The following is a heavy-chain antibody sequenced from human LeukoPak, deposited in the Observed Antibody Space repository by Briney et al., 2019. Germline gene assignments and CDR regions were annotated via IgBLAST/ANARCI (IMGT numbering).Heavy chain of an antibody. CDR3: AQITMIVVVKSAPKPRVPKTPFDI. J-gene: IGHJ3*02. V-gene: IGHV3-11*01. CDR1: GFTFSDYY. D-gene: IGHD3-22*01. Sequence: GGSLRLSCAASGFTFSDYYMSWIRQAPGKGLEWVSYISSSGSTIYYADSVKGRFTISRDNAKNSLYLQMNSLRAEDTAVYYCAQITMIVVVKSAPKPRVPKTPFDIWGQGTMVTVSS. CDR2: ISSSGSTI.